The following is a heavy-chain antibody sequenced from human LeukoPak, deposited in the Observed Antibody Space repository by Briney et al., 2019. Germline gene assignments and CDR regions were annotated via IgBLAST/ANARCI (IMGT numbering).Heavy chain of an antibody. CDR2: ISGSGGSR. CDR3: AKDGEGYYDSSGYYGY. J-gene: IGHJ4*02. V-gene: IGHV3-23*01. Sequence: PGGSLRLSCAASGFTFSSYAMSWVRQAPGKGLEWVSAISGSGGSRYYADSVKGRFTISRDNSKNTLYLQMNSLRAEDTAVYYCAKDGEGYYDSSGYYGYWGQGTLVTVSS. D-gene: IGHD3-22*01. CDR1: GFTFSSYA.